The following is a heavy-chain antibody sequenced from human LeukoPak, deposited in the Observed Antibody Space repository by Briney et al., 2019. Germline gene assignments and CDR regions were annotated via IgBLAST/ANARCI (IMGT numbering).Heavy chain of an antibody. CDR3: AKVYDSSGYYPEYFQH. CDR2: ISGSGGST. Sequence: GGSLRLSCAASGFTFSSYAMSWVRQAPGKGLEWVSAISGSGGSTCYADSVKGRFTISRDNSKNTLYLQMNSLRAEDTAVYYCAKVYDSSGYYPEYFQHWGQGTLVTVSS. J-gene: IGHJ1*01. CDR1: GFTFSSYA. D-gene: IGHD3-22*01. V-gene: IGHV3-23*01.